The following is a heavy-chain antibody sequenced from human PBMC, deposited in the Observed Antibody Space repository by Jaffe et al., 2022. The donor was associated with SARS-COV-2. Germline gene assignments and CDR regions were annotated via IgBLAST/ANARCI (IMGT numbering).Heavy chain of an antibody. CDR3: ARQRCSSGWSGRQIYCGAFDI. CDR2: IAYDGSSE. J-gene: IGHJ3*02. V-gene: IGHV3-30*04. D-gene: IGHD6-19*01. Sequence: QVQLVESGGGAVQPGRSLRLSCAASGFTFSSSAMYWVRQAPGKGLEWVAVIAYDGSSEYYADSVRGRFTISRDNSKNTLYLQMNSLRAEDTAVYYCARQRCSSGWSGRQIYCGAFDIWGQGTMVTVSS. CDR1: GFTFSSSA.